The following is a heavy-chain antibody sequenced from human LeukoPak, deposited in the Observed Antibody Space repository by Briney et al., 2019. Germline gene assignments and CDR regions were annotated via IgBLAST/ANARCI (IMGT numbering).Heavy chain of an antibody. Sequence: GASVKVSCKASGYTFIDFYMHWVRQAPGQGLEWMGWINPKNGGTNYAQKFQGRVTMTRDTSISTAYMELSRLRSDDTAAYYCARDRWGGLANLLFDYWGQGTLVTVSS. D-gene: IGHD3/OR15-3a*01. CDR1: GYTFIDFY. V-gene: IGHV1-2*02. CDR3: ARDRWGGLANLLFDY. J-gene: IGHJ4*02. CDR2: INPKNGGT.